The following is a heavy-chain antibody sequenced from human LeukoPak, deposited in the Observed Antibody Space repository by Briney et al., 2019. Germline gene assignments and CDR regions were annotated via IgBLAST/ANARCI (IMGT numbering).Heavy chain of an antibody. Sequence: SETLSLTCAVYGGSFSGYYWSWIRQPPGKGLEWIGEINHSGSTNYNPSLKSRVTISVDTSKNHFSLKLSSVTAADTAVYYCARLRKQLGYYYYYYMDVWGKGTTVTVSS. CDR3: ARLRKQLGYYYYYYMDV. CDR1: GGSFSGYY. V-gene: IGHV4-34*01. D-gene: IGHD6-6*01. CDR2: INHSGST. J-gene: IGHJ6*03.